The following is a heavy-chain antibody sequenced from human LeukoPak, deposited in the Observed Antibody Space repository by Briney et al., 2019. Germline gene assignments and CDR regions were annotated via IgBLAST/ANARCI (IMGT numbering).Heavy chain of an antibody. CDR3: AKVLYGSGWYYFDY. J-gene: IGHJ4*02. V-gene: IGHV3-30*02. D-gene: IGHD6-19*01. CDR2: IRYDGSNK. CDR1: GFTFSSYG. Sequence: PGGSLRLSCAASGFTFSSYGMHWVRQAPGKGLEWVAFIRYDGSNKYYADSVKGRFTMSRDNSKNTLYLQMNSLRAEDTAVYYCAKVLYGSGWYYFDYWGEGTRVTVSS.